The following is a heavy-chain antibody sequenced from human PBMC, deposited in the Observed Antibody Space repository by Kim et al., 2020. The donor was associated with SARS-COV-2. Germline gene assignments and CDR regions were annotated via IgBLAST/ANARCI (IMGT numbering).Heavy chain of an antibody. D-gene: IGHD1-1*01. CDR1: GFTFSSYW. CDR3: VRDMGTGTPFDY. Sequence: GGSLRLSCVASGFTFSSYWMHWVRQVPGKGLVGVSRINIDGDTAYADFVKGRFTISRDNAKNTLYLQMSSLGAEDTAVYYCVRDMGTGTPFDYWGQGTLVTVSS. V-gene: IGHV3-74*03. CDR2: INIDGDT. J-gene: IGHJ4*02.